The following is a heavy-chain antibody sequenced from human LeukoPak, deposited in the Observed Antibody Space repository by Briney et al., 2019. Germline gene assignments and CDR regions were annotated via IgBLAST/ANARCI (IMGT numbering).Heavy chain of an antibody. CDR2: IYYTGST. Sequence: SETLSLTYTVSGGSISGYYWSWIRQPPGKGLEWIGYIYYTGSTNYNPSLKSRVTISVDTSQNQSSLKVSSVTAADTAVYYCVRSKSGTYGWFDPWGQGTLVTVSS. CDR3: VRSKSGTYGWFDP. CDR1: GGSISGYY. V-gene: IGHV4-59*01. D-gene: IGHD4-17*01. J-gene: IGHJ5*02.